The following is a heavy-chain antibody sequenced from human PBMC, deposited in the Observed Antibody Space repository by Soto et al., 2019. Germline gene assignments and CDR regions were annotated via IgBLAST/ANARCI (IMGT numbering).Heavy chain of an antibody. CDR2: ISDGGGRT. CDR1: GLTFSFYC. V-gene: IGHV3-23*01. CDR3: VKDRLWFGRQTEDH. D-gene: IGHD3-10*01. Sequence: PGRPMRLSCAASGLTFSFYCVNCIRQAKGKGLEWVSSISDGGGRTYYADSVRGRFTISRDNSKNTLYLQMNSLGAEDTAIYYCVKDRLWFGRQTEDHWGEGILGTGSS. J-gene: IGHJ4*02.